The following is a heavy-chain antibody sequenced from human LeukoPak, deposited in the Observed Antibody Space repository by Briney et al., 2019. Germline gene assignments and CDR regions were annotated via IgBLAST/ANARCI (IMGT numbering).Heavy chain of an antibody. CDR3: AKVGYVEDTAKVGHYFDY. CDR1: GFTFRNYG. CDR2: ISNDGRNK. V-gene: IGHV3-30*18. Sequence: GTSLRLSCATSGFTFRNYGVHWVRQAPGKGLEWEAVISNDGRNKYYADSVKGRFTISRDNSKNTLYLQMNSLRPEDTAVYYCAKVGYVEDTAKVGHYFDYWGQGTLVTVSS. D-gene: IGHD5-18*01. J-gene: IGHJ4*02.